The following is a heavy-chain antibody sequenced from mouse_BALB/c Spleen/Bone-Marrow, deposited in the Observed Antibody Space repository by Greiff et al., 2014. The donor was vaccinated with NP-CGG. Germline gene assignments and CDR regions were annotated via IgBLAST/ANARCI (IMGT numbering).Heavy chain of an antibody. CDR2: IDPANGNT. V-gene: IGHV14-3*02. CDR3: AGSRRCLDYVAY. D-gene: IGHD2-4*01. J-gene: IGHJ3*01. CDR1: GFNIKDTF. Sequence: EVQLQQSGAELVKPGASVKLSCTASGFNIKDTFMHWVKQRPDQGLEWIGRIDPANGNTKYDPKFQGKATIKADTSSNTAYLQLNSLTSEDTAVYYCAGSRRCLDYVAYWGQGTLVTVSA.